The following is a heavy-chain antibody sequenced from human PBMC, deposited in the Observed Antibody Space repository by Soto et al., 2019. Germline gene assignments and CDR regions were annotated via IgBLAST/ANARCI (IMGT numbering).Heavy chain of an antibody. Sequence: SETLSLTCSVSGYSVSSSDYYWAWIRQPPGKGLEWIGSMLYSGLTYYNPSLKSRVTLSVDTSKNQFSVRLNSVTASDTAVYYCAPLSVSLSGPYGIHVWGHGTTVTVSS. J-gene: IGHJ6*02. CDR3: APLSVSLSGPYGIHV. CDR2: MLYSGLT. V-gene: IGHV4-39*01. CDR1: GYSVSSSDYY. D-gene: IGHD2-15*01.